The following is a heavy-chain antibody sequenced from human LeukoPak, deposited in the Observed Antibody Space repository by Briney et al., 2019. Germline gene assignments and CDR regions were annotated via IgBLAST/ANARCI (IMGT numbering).Heavy chain of an antibody. V-gene: IGHV3-7*03. J-gene: IGHJ6*04. CDR3: ARSLRYDYSSGSGDV. CDR1: GFTFSSYW. CDR2: IKQDGSEK. Sequence: GGSLRLSCAASGFTFSSYWMSWVRQAPGKGREWVTKIKQDGSEKYYVDSVKGRFTISRDIAKNSLYLQMNSLRAEDTAVYYCARSLRYDYSSGSGDVWGKGTTVTVSS. D-gene: IGHD6-19*01.